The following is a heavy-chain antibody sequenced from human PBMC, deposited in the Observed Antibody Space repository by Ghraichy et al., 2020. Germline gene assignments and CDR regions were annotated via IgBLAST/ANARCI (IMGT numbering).Heavy chain of an antibody. D-gene: IGHD6-13*01. CDR3: ARGVWIAAAGTYWFDP. V-gene: IGHV4-34*01. CDR2: INHSGST. J-gene: IGHJ5*02. CDR1: GGSFSGYY. Sequence: SETLSLTCAVYGGSFSGYYWSWIRQPPGKGLEWIGEINHSGSTNYNPSLKSRVTISVDTSKNQFSLKLSSVTAADTAVYYCARGVWIAAAGTYWFDPWGQETLVTVSS.